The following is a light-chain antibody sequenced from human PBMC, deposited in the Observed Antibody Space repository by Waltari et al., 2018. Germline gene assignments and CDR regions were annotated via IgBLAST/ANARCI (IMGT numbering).Light chain of an antibody. CDR1: AVQKKF. CDR2: EDT. V-gene: IGLV3-10*01. Sequence: SYELTQSTSVSVSPGQTARITCPGNAVQKKFVYWYQQNSGQAPVLVIYEDTKRPSGIPARFSGSISGTTATLTVSGAQVEDEADYFCYSTDRSNQRVFGGGTKLTVL. J-gene: IGLJ3*02. CDR3: YSTDRSNQRV.